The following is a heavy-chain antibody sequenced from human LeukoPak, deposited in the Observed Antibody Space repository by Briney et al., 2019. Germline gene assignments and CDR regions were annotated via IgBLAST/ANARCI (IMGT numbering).Heavy chain of an antibody. CDR1: GLTFSSYA. D-gene: IGHD6-19*01. J-gene: IGHJ1*01. V-gene: IGHV3-23*01. Sequence: GGSLRLSCAASGLTFSSYAMSWVRQAPGRGLEWVSAISGSGGSTYYADSVKGRFTISRDNSKNTLYLQMNSLRAEDTAVYYCAKQWLDQYFQHWGQGTLVTVSS. CDR2: ISGSGGST. CDR3: AKQWLDQYFQH.